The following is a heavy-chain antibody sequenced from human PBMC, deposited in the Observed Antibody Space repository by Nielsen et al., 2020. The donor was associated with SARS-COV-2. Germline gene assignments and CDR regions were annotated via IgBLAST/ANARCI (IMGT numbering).Heavy chain of an antibody. CDR2: INHSGST. Sequence: SETLSLTCAVSGGSISSSNWWSWVRQPPGKGLEWIGEINHSGSTNYNPSLKSRVTISVDTSKNQFSLKLSSVTAADTAVYYCARAVRSCSGGSCYSSGPRGHYFDYWGQGTLVTVSS. CDR3: ARAVRSCSGGSCYSSGPRGHYFDY. D-gene: IGHD2-15*01. V-gene: IGHV4-4*02. CDR1: GGSISSSNW. J-gene: IGHJ4*02.